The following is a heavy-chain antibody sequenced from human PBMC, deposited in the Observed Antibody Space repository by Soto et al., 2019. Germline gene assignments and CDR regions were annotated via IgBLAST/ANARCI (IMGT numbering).Heavy chain of an antibody. CDR3: ARNLDYDSSGYYLGY. V-gene: IGHV3-21*01. CDR2: ISSSSSYI. D-gene: IGHD3-22*01. J-gene: IGHJ4*02. Sequence: GGSLRLSCAASGFTFSSYSMNWVRQAPGKGLEWVSSISSSSSYIYYADSVKGRFTISRDNAKNSLYLQMNSLRAEDTAVYYCARNLDYDSSGYYLGYWGQGTLVTVSS. CDR1: GFTFSSYS.